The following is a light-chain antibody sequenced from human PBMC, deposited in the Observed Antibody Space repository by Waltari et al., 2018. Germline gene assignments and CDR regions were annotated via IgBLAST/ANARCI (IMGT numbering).Light chain of an antibody. CDR3: QQLKGFPIT. J-gene: IGKJ5*01. V-gene: IGKV1-9*01. Sequence: DIQLTQSPSFLSASVGDTVTITCRASQDINHYLAWYQQKPGKAPNHLIYAVSTLRSGVPSRFSGSASGTEFPLTINSLQPEDFATYYCQQLKGFPITFGQGTRLEIK. CDR1: QDINHY. CDR2: AVS.